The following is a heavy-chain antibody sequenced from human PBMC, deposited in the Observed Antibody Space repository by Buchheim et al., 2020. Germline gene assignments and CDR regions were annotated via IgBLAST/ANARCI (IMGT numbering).Heavy chain of an antibody. CDR2: ISASGDST. Sequence: EVQLLESGGHLVQPGGSLRLSCAASGFTFDSYGMRWVRQAPGKGPEWVSAISASGDSTHYADSVKGRFTISRDNSKNTLYLQMNSLRADDTALYYRAKVGDSSGWLSWGQGTL. D-gene: IGHD6-19*01. CDR1: GFTFDSYG. J-gene: IGHJ5*02. V-gene: IGHV3-23*01. CDR3: AKVGDSSGWLS.